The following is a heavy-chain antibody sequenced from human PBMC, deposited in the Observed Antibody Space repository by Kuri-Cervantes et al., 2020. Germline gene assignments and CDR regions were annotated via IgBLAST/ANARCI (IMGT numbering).Heavy chain of an antibody. CDR1: GFTFSNYG. D-gene: IGHD3-22*01. J-gene: IGHJ2*01. Sequence: GESLKISCAASGFTFSNYGMHWVRQAPGKGLEWVAVISYDGSNEYYADSVKGRFTISRDNAKNSLYLQMNSLRAGDTAVYYCARELSDYDSYGWYLDLWGRGTLVIVSS. CDR2: ISYDGSNE. V-gene: IGHV3-30*03. CDR3: ARELSDYDSYGWYLDL.